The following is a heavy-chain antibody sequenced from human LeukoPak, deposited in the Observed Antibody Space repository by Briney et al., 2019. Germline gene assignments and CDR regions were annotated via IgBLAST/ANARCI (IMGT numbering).Heavy chain of an antibody. V-gene: IGHV1-2*02. J-gene: IGHJ4*02. CDR3: ARDPPGSSSIFFDY. CDR2: INSNTGVT. Sequence: ASVKVSCKASGYIFTGYFIHWVRQAPGQGLEWLGLINSNTGVTNYAQKFQGRVAMTRDTSITTAYMELTSLRSDDTAVYYCARDPPGSSSIFFDYWGQGTLVAGSS. D-gene: IGHD6-6*01. CDR1: GYIFTGYF.